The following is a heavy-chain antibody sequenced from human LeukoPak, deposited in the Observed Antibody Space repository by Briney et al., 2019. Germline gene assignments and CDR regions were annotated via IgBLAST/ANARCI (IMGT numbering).Heavy chain of an antibody. J-gene: IGHJ6*03. CDR3: ARGDDFWSGYSYYYYMDV. CDR2: MNPNSGNT. V-gene: IGHV1-8*01. Sequence: ASVKVSCKASGYTFTSCDINWVRQATGQGLEWMGWMNPNSGNTGYAQKFQGRVTMTRNTSISTAYMELSSLRSEDTAVYYCARGDDFWSGYSYYYYMDVWGKGTTVTVSS. D-gene: IGHD3-3*01. CDR1: GYTFTSCD.